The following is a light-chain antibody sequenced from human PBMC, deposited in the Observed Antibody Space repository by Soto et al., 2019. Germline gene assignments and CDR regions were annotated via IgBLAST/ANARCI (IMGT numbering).Light chain of an antibody. V-gene: IGKV1-5*03. CDR3: QQFNTWT. CDR1: QDISTW. CDR2: KAF. J-gene: IGKJ1*01. Sequence: PMTQSPSTLSASVGDRVTITCRASQDISTWLAWYQQKPGKAPKLLIYKAFTLEGGVPSRFSGGGFGTEFTLTISSLQPDDFGTYYCQQFNTWTFGQGTKVEMK.